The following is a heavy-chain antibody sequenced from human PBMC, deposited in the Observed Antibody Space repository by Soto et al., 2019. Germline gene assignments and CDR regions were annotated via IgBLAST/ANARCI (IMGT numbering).Heavy chain of an antibody. CDR3: ARSGYCSGGSCYPGAFDI. CDR2: IYYSGST. CDR1: GGSISSYY. V-gene: IGHV4-59*12. D-gene: IGHD2-15*01. J-gene: IGHJ3*02. Sequence: SETLSLTCTVSGGSISSYYWSWIRQPPGKGLEWIGYIYYSGSTNYNPSLKSRVTISVDTSKNQFSLKLSSVTAADTAVYYCARSGYCSGGSCYPGAFDISGQGTMVTVSS.